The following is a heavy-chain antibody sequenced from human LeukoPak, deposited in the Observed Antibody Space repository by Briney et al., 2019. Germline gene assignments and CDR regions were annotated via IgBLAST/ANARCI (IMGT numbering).Heavy chain of an antibody. D-gene: IGHD3-22*01. CDR1: GGSISSYY. CDR2: IFYSVNT. Sequence: KPSGTLSLTCAVSGGSISSYYWNWIRQPPGKGLEWIGYIFYSVNTNYNPSLKSRATISVDTSKNQFSLKLTSVSAADTAVYYCARERYYYDSSGYYGYFDYWGQGTLVTVSS. J-gene: IGHJ4*02. CDR3: ARERYYYDSSGYYGYFDY. V-gene: IGHV4-59*01.